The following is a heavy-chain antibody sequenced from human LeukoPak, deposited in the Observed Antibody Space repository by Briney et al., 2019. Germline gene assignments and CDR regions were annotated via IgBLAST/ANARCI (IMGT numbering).Heavy chain of an antibody. CDR3: AKDGSSGIAATADAFDI. CDR2: IWYDGSNK. Sequence: GGSLRLSCAASRFTFSNYAMHWVRQAPGKGLEWVAIIWYDGSNKYYADSVKGRFTISRDNSKNTLYLQMNSLRAEDTAVYYCAKDGSSGIAATADAFDIWGQGTMVTVSS. V-gene: IGHV3-33*06. J-gene: IGHJ3*02. CDR1: RFTFSNYA. D-gene: IGHD6-13*01.